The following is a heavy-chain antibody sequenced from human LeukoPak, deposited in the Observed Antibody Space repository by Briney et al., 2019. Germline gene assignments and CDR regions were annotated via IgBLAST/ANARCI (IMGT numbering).Heavy chain of an antibody. J-gene: IGHJ6*03. CDR1: RYTFTGYY. Sequence: ASVKVSCKASRYTFTGYYMHWVRQAPGQGLEGMGWINPNSGGTNYAQKFQGRVTMTRDTSISTAYMELSRLRSDDTAVYYCARVYPSIRGVIINDYYYMDVWGKGTTVTVSS. CDR3: ARVYPSIRGVIINDYYYMDV. CDR2: INPNSGGT. D-gene: IGHD3-10*01. V-gene: IGHV1-2*02.